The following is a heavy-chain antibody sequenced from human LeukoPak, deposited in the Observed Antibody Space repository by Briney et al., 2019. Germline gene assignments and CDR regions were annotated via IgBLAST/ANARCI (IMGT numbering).Heavy chain of an antibody. Sequence: GGSLRLSCAASGFTFSSFVMNWVRQAPGKGLQWVSSISGSAGSTNYADSVKGRLTISRDNSKNTLYLQRNSLRAEDTAVYYCAKDLNGPHAIDYWGQGTLVTVPS. CDR1: GFTFSSFV. CDR2: ISGSAGST. D-gene: IGHD2-8*01. CDR3: AKDLNGPHAIDY. V-gene: IGHV3-23*01. J-gene: IGHJ4*02.